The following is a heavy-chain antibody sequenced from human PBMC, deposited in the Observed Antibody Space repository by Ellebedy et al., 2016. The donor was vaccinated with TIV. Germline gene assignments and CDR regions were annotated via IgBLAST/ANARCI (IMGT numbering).Heavy chain of an antibody. CDR3: ARQSYYGFWSGYYRGDNDAFDI. CDR2: IYYSGST. J-gene: IGHJ3*02. D-gene: IGHD3-3*01. V-gene: IGHV4-59*08. CDR1: GGSISSYY. Sequence: SETLSLTCTVSGGSISSYYWSWIRQPPGKGLEWIGYIYYSGSTNYNPSLKSRVTISVDTSKNQFSLKLTSLTAADTAVYYCARQSYYGFWSGYYRGDNDAFDIWGQGTMVTVSS.